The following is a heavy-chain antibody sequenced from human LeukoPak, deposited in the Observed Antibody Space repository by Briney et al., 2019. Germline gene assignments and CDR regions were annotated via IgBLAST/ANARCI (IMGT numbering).Heavy chain of an antibody. CDR2: IYYSGST. V-gene: IGHV4-39*01. D-gene: IGHD4-11*01. CDR1: GGSISSSSYY. CDR3: ARQDYTSYYYYYMDV. Sequence: SETLSLTCTVSGGSISSSSYYWGWIRQPPGKGLEWIGSIYYSGSTYYNPSLKSRVTISVDTSKNQFSLKLSSVTAADTAVYYCARQDYTSYYYYYMDVWGKGTTVTISS. J-gene: IGHJ6*03.